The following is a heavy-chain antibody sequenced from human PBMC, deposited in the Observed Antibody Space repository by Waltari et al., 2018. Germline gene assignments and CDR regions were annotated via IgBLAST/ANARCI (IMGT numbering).Heavy chain of an antibody. D-gene: IGHD3-16*02. CDR2: INHSGST. CDR3: ARGSDYDYVWGSYRYTGRLDY. V-gene: IGHV4-34*01. Sequence: QVQLQQWGAGLLKPSETLSLTCAVYGGSFSGYYWSWIRQPPGKGLGWIGEINHSGSTNYHPSLKRPVTISGDTSKNQFALKLSSVTAAETAVYYCARGSDYDYVWGSYRYTGRLDYWGQGTLVTVSS. J-gene: IGHJ4*02. CDR1: GGSFSGYY.